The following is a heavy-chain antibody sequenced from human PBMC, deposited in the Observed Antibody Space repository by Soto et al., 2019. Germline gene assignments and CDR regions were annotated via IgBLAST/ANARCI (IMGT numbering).Heavy chain of an antibody. CDR3: ARADCGGQCPCDY. CDR1: GFTFSSYS. J-gene: IGHJ4*02. V-gene: IGHV3-21*01. D-gene: IGHD2-21*01. Sequence: GGSLRLSCAASGFTFSSYSMNRVRQAPGKGLEWVSSISSSSSYIYYADSVKGRFSISRDNSQNTVYLQMNTLRAEDTVVYYCARADCGGQCPCDYWGQGTLVTVSS. CDR2: ISSSSSYI.